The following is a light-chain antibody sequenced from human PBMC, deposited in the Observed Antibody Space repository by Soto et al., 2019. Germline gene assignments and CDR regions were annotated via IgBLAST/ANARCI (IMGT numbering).Light chain of an antibody. V-gene: IGLV1-40*01. CDR2: GNS. CDR3: QFYDNSLSVYV. CDR1: NSNIGAGYD. Sequence: QSALTQPPSVSGAPGQRVTISCTGSNSNIGAGYDVNWYQQLPGTAPKLLIYGNSNRPSGVPDRFSGSKSGTSASLAITGLQAEDEADYYCQFYDNSLSVYVFGTGTKVTVL. J-gene: IGLJ1*01.